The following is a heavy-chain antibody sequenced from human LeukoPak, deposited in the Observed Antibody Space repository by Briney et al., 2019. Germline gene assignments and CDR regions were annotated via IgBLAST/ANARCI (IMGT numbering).Heavy chain of an antibody. V-gene: IGHV1-46*01. CDR1: GYTFTSYY. J-gene: IGHJ5*02. CDR2: INPSGGST. Sequence: ASVKVSCKASGYTFTSYYMHWVRQAPGQGLEWMGIINPSGGSTSYAQKFQGRVTMTRDTSTSTVYMELSSLRSEDTAVYYCARDSSIPYYYDSSGYPRKLNWFGPWGQGTLVTVSS. D-gene: IGHD3-22*01. CDR3: ARDSSIPYYYDSSGYPRKLNWFGP.